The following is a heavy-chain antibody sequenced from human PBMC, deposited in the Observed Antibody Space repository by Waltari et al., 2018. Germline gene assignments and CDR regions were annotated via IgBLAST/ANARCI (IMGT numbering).Heavy chain of an antibody. D-gene: IGHD2-15*01. CDR3: ARARLGYCSGGSCYSSWFDP. J-gene: IGHJ5*02. V-gene: IGHV1-3*01. Sequence: QVQLVQSGAEVKKPGASVKVSCKASGYTFTSYAMHWVRQAPGQRLEWMGWLNAGNGNTKYSQKFQGRVTITRDTSASTAYMELSSLRSEDTAVYYCARARLGYCSGGSCYSSWFDPWGQGTLVTVSS. CDR2: LNAGNGNT. CDR1: GYTFTSYA.